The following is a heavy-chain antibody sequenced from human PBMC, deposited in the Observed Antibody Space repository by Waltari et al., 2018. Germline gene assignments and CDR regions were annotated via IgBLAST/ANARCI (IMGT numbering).Heavy chain of an antibody. CDR2: IYWNDDK. Sequence: QITLKESGPTLVKPTQTLTLTCTFSGFSLSTSGVGVGWIRQPPGKALEWLALIYWNDDKRYSPSLKSRLTIPKDTSKNQVVLTMTNMDPVDTATYYCAHIPSSSNYKYYCDYWGQGTLVTVSS. D-gene: IGHD1-7*01. CDR1: GFSLSTSGVG. V-gene: IGHV2-5*01. J-gene: IGHJ4*02. CDR3: AHIPSSSNYKYYCDY.